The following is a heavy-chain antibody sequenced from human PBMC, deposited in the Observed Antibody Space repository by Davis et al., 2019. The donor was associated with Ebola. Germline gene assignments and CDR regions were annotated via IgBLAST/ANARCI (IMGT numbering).Heavy chain of an antibody. Sequence: AASVKVSCKASGYTFTSFDINWVRQATGQGLEWMGWMNPNSGNTGYAQKFQGRVTMTRNTSISTAYMELSSLRSEDTAVYYCARGIKGVAANFDYWGQGTLVTVSS. D-gene: IGHD6-13*01. V-gene: IGHV1-8*01. J-gene: IGHJ4*02. CDR3: ARGIKGVAANFDY. CDR2: MNPNSGNT. CDR1: GYTFTSFD.